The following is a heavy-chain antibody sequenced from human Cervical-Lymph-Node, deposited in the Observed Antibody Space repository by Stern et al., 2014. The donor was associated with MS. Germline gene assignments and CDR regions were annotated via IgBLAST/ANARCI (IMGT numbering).Heavy chain of an antibody. D-gene: IGHD3-10*01. CDR1: GGTFSSYA. V-gene: IGHV1-69*01. Sequence: QVQLVQSGAEVKKPGSSVRVSCKASGGTFSSYAISWVRQAPGQGLEWMGGIIPIFGTANYAQKFQGRVTITADDSTSTAYMEVSSPRSEDTAVYYCASSVGELTPEAVWGQGTTVTVFS. CDR2: IIPIFGTA. J-gene: IGHJ6*02. CDR3: ASSVGELTPEAV.